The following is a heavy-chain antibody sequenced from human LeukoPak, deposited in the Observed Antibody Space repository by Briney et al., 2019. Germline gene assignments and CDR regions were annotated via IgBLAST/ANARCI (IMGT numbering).Heavy chain of an antibody. CDR3: ARLDGAMVTNYYYYYMDV. Sequence: SETLSLTCTVSGGSLSSYYWSWIRQPPGKGLEWIGYIYYSGSTNYNPSLKSRVTISVDTSKNQFSLKLSSVTAADTAVYYCARLDGAMVTNYYYYYMDVWGKGTTVTVSS. CDR2: IYYSGST. CDR1: GGSLSSYY. V-gene: IGHV4-59*01. D-gene: IGHD5-18*01. J-gene: IGHJ6*03.